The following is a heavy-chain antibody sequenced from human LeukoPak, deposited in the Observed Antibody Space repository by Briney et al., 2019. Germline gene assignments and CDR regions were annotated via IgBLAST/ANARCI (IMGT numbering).Heavy chain of an antibody. Sequence: GGSLRLSCTASGFTLFDYWMHWVRQAPGEGLEWVSRINRGGRSAGYADFVRGRFSISRDNAKNTVSLQMDNLRVEDTAVYFCARGKRGVGDSYSDFDYWGQGALVTVSS. D-gene: IGHD2-21*02. CDR3: ARGKRGVGDSYSDFDY. CDR1: GFTLFDYW. CDR2: INRGGRSA. V-gene: IGHV3-74*01. J-gene: IGHJ4*02.